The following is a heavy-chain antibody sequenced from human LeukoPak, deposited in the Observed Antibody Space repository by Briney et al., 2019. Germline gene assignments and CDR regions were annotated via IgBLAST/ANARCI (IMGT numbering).Heavy chain of an antibody. V-gene: IGHV3-74*01. J-gene: IGHJ6*03. D-gene: IGHD6-6*01. CDR1: GFTFSSYW. Sequence: GGSLRLSCAASGFTFSSYWMHWVRQAPGKGLVWVSRINSDGSSTSYADSVKGRFTISRDNAKNTLYLQMNSLRAEDTAVYYCARDGEYSSSSDGYYYYYMDVWGKGTTVTVSS. CDR3: ARDGEYSSSSDGYYYYYMDV. CDR2: INSDGSST.